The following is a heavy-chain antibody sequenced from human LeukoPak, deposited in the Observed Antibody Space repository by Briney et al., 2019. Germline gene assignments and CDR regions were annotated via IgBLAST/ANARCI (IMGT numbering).Heavy chain of an antibody. D-gene: IGHD3-3*01. Sequence: PSETLSLTCAVYGGSYSGHYWTWIRQPPGKGLEWIGEINFSGSTNQNPSLKSRVTISVDTSKNQFSLKLSSVTAADTAVYYCAGDFWSGYYFRDWGQGTLVSVSS. V-gene: IGHV4-34*01. CDR3: AGDFWSGYYFRD. CDR1: GGSYSGHY. CDR2: INFSGST. J-gene: IGHJ4*02.